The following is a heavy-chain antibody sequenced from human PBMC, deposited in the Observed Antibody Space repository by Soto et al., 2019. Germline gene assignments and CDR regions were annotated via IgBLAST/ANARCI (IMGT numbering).Heavy chain of an antibody. CDR2: IIPIFGTA. Sequence: QVQLVQSGAEVKKPGSSVKVSCKASGGTFSSYAISWVRQAPGQGLEWMGGIIPIFGTANYTQKFQGRVTITADESTSTAYMELSSLRSEDTAVYYCARGVYCGGDCYNYYYYGMDVWGQGTMVTVSS. CDR1: GGTFSSYA. J-gene: IGHJ6*02. CDR3: ARGVYCGGDCYNYYYYGMDV. D-gene: IGHD2-21*02. V-gene: IGHV1-69*01.